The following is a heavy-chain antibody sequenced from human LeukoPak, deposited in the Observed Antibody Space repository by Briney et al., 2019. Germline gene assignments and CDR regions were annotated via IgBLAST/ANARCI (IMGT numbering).Heavy chain of an antibody. V-gene: IGHV1-69*13. CDR3: ASAAGTGTTRVDAFDI. J-gene: IGHJ3*02. CDR2: IIPIFGTA. D-gene: IGHD1-7*01. Sequence: ASVKVSCKASGGTFSSYAISWVRQAPGQGLEWMGGIIPIFGTANYAQKFQGRVTITADESTSTAYMELSSLRSEDTAVYYCASAAGTGTTRVDAFDIWGQGTMVTVSS. CDR1: GGTFSSYA.